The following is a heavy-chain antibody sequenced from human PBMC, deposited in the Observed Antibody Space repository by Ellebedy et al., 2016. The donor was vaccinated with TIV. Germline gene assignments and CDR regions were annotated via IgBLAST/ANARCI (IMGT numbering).Heavy chain of an antibody. Sequence: GESLKISCAASGFTVSSNYMSWVRQAPGKGLEWVSVIYSGGSTYYADSVKGRFTISRDNSKNTLYLQMNSLRAEDTAVYYCARDPSSIAAPLDWGQGTLVTVSS. CDR3: ARDPSSIAAPLD. CDR1: GFTVSSNY. J-gene: IGHJ4*02. D-gene: IGHD6-6*01. CDR2: IYSGGST. V-gene: IGHV3-53*01.